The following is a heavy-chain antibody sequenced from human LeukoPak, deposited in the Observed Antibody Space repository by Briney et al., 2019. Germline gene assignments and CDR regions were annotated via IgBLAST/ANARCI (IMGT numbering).Heavy chain of an antibody. CDR2: MSPNSGDT. J-gene: IGHJ4*02. CDR3: VRTPPNWGFDY. V-gene: IGHV1-8*01. D-gene: IGHD7-27*01. CDR1: GYTFTSHD. Sequence: RASVKVSCKASGYTFTSHDINWVRQATGQGLEWMGWMSPNSGDTGYAQKFQGRVTMTSDSSISTAYMELSSLRSEDTAIYYCVRTPPNWGFDYWGQGTLATVSS.